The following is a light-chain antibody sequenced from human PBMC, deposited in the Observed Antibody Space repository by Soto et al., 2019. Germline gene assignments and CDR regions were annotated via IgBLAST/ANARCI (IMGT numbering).Light chain of an antibody. V-gene: IGKV1-9*01. J-gene: IGKJ4*01. Sequence: DIQMTQSPSTLSASLGDRVTITCRASQDINSYLAWYQQKPGKAPNLLIYEASILQRGVPSRFSGSNSGTDFTLTISSLQAEDFATYYCQQTRSYPSTFGGGTKVDI. CDR2: EAS. CDR3: QQTRSYPST. CDR1: QDINSY.